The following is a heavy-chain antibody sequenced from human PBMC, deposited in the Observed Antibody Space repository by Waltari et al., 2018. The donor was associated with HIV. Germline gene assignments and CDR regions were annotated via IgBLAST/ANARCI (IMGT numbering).Heavy chain of an antibody. CDR2: INPNSGGT. D-gene: IGHD2-21*02. Sequence: QVQLVQSGAEVKKPGASVKVSCKASGYTFTGYYMHWVRQAPGQGLEWMGRINPNSGGTNYAQKFQGRVTMTRDTSISTAYMELSRLISDDTAVYYCARGDYMEGWGDCGGDCYRIGHDYWGQGTLVTVSS. J-gene: IGHJ4*02. V-gene: IGHV1-2*06. CDR3: ARGDYMEGWGDCGGDCYRIGHDY. CDR1: GYTFTGYY.